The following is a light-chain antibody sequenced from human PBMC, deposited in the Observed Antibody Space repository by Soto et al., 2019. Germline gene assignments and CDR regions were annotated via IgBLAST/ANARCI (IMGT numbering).Light chain of an antibody. CDR1: SSDAGTYNL. CDR3: CSYARPGTLYV. J-gene: IGLJ1*01. Sequence: QSAPSQPASVSGSPGQSIAISCTGPSSDAGTYNLVSWYQQPPGKAPKLIIFEVSKRPSGVSDRFSGSKSGNTASLTISGLQGEDEADYYCCSYARPGTLYVFGTGTKLTVL. V-gene: IGLV2-23*02. CDR2: EVS.